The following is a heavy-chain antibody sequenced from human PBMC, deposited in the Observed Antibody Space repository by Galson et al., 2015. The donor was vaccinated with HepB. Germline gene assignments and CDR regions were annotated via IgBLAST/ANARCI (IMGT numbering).Heavy chain of an antibody. CDR1: GFPFGSSR. V-gene: IGHV3-7*01. J-gene: IGHJ4*02. CDR3: ATYYRRFDY. D-gene: IGHD3-10*01. Sequence: SLRLSCAVSGFPFGSSRMGWVRLAPGKGLEWVANINNLGSEKFYVDSVKGRFTISRDNTKKTVYLEMNSLRPDDTAVYYCATYYRRFDYWGQGTLVTVSS. CDR2: INNLGSEK.